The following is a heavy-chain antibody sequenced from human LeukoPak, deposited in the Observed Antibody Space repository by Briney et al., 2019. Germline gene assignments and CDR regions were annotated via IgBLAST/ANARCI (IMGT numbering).Heavy chain of an antibody. CDR2: FYYTGSI. Sequence: PSETLSLTCLVSGGSISSTSYYWGWIRQSPGRGLEWIGSFYYTGSIFDNRSLRSRVTISIDMSKNQFLLKLTSVTAADTAVYYCVAFPLGVEVATTNYWGQGTLVTVSS. J-gene: IGHJ4*02. CDR3: VAFPLGVEVATTNY. V-gene: IGHV4-39*07. D-gene: IGHD2-15*01. CDR1: GGSISSTSYY.